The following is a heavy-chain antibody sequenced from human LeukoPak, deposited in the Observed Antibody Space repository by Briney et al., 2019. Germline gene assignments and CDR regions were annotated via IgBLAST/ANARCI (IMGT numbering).Heavy chain of an antibody. CDR1: QFTFSSYG. D-gene: IGHD1-26*01. J-gene: IGHJ6*02. CDR2: IPYDGSNK. CDR3: AKDKSGGYDYGMDV. Sequence: GGSLRLSCAASQFTFSSYGMHWVRQAPGKGLEWVAVIPYDGSNKYYADSVQGRFTISRDNSKNTLYLQMNSLRAEDTAVYYCAKDKSGGYDYGMDVWGQGTTVTVS. V-gene: IGHV3-30*18.